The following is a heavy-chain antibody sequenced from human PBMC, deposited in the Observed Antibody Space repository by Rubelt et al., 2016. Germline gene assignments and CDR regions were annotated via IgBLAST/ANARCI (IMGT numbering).Heavy chain of an antibody. Sequence: EVQLVESGGGLIQPGGSLRLSCAASGFTFNNYAMNWVRQSPGKGLEWVAYISGSSAAIRYAESVKGRFTVSRDSAKNTLYLQMKSLRAEDTAVYYCAKGYCNDGVCYLDYWGQGTLVTVSS. CDR1: GFTFNNYA. CDR2: ISGSSAAI. V-gene: IGHV3-48*01. CDR3: AKGYCNDGVCYLDY. D-gene: IGHD2-8*01. J-gene: IGHJ4*02.